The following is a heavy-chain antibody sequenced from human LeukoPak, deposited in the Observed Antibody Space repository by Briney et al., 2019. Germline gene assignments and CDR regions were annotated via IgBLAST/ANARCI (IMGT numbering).Heavy chain of an antibody. Sequence: GGSLRLSCAVSGLTFRSHDMHWVRQAPGKGLEGMAHIRYDGSTTDFADSVKGRFIISRDNPRNTLYLQMNTLRAEDTAVYYCATDGGGTLDYYYMDVWGKGTTVIVAS. V-gene: IGHV3-30*02. J-gene: IGHJ6*03. CDR3: ATDGGGTLDYYYMDV. CDR2: IRYDGSTT. D-gene: IGHD1-7*01. CDR1: GLTFRSHD.